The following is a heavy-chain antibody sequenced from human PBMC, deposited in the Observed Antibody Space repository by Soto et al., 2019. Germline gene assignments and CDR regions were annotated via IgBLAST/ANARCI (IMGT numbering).Heavy chain of an antibody. J-gene: IGHJ4*02. CDR2: ISGSGGST. Sequence: PGGSLRLSCAASGFSFSSYAMSWVRQAPGKGLEWVAAISGSGGSTYYADSVKGRFTISRDNSKNTLYLQMNSLRAEDTAVYYCAPSGASDYVWGSYPFFDYWGQGTLVTVSS. D-gene: IGHD3-16*02. V-gene: IGHV3-23*01. CDR1: GFSFSSYA. CDR3: APSGASDYVWGSYPFFDY.